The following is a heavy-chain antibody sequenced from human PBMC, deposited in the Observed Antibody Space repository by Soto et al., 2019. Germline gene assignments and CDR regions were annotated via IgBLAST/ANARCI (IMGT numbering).Heavy chain of an antibody. Sequence: PGGSLRLSCASSGFTFSSYAMSWVSQAPGKGLEWVSAISGSGGSTYYADSVKGRFTISRDNSKNTLYLQMNSLRAEDTAVYYCAKIGPPWSRSGPFDYWGQGTLVTV. J-gene: IGHJ4*02. CDR1: GFTFSSYA. D-gene: IGHD3-3*01. V-gene: IGHV3-23*01. CDR2: ISGSGGST. CDR3: AKIGPPWSRSGPFDY.